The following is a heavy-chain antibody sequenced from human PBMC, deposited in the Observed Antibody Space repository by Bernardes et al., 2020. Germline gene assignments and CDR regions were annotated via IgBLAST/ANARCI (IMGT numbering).Heavy chain of an antibody. D-gene: IGHD4-17*01. V-gene: IGHV4-39*01. CDR1: GGSISSYY. J-gene: IGHJ3*02. CDR2: IYYSGST. CDR3: ARPRDDYGDDDAFDI. Sequence: SETLSLTCTVSGGSISSYYWGWIRQPPGKGLEWIGSIYYSGSTYYNPSLKSRVTISVDTSKNQFSLKLSSVTAADTAVYYCARPRDDYGDDDAFDIWGQGTMVTVSS.